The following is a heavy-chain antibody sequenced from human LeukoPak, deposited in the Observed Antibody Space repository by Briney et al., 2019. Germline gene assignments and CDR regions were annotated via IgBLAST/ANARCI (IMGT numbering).Heavy chain of an antibody. V-gene: IGHV4-59*01. CDR3: ASTDRLSRAVARMDGGWAFDI. CDR1: GGSISSYY. D-gene: IGHD6-19*01. Sequence: TSETLSLTCTVSGGSISSYYWTWIRQPPGKGLEWIGYMYYSGNINYNPSLKSRVTISVDTSKNQFSLKLRSVTAADTAVYYGASTDRLSRAVARMDGGWAFDIWGQGTMVTVSS. J-gene: IGHJ3*02. CDR2: MYYSGNI.